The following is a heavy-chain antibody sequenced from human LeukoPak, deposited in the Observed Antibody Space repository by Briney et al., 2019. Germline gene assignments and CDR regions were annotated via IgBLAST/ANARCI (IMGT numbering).Heavy chain of an antibody. V-gene: IGHV3-9*03. CDR1: GFTFHDYA. CDR2: ISRNSVTI. CDR3: ATSKGGGGFDP. D-gene: IGHD3-16*01. J-gene: IGHJ5*02. Sequence: PGGSLRLSCAASGFTFHDYAMHWVRQAPGKGLEWVSGISRNSVTIDYANSVKGRFTIFRDNAKNSLYLQMNSLEPEGLGLYYCATSKGGGGFDPWGQGTLVTVSS.